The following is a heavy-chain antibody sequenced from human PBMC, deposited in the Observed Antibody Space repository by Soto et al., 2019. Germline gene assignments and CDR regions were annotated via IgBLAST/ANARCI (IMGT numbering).Heavy chain of an antibody. CDR2: IYYSGNT. Sequence: QVQLQESGPGLVKPSQTLSLTCAVSGGSINSGGYYWSWIRQHPGKGLEWIGCIYYSGNTYYNPSLKRRLTISVDTSMNQFSLKLSSVTAADTAVYYCARVSTLGYCSGGSCYRIDSWGQGTLLTVSS. V-gene: IGHV4-31*11. J-gene: IGHJ4*02. CDR1: GGSINSGGYY. CDR3: ARVSTLGYCSGGSCYRIDS. D-gene: IGHD2-15*01.